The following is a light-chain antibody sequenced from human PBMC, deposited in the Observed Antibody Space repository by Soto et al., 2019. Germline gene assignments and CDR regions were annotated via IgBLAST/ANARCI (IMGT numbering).Light chain of an antibody. CDR1: QSISSY. CDR2: AAS. V-gene: IGKV1-39*01. J-gene: IGKJ5*01. CDR3: QQRSVWPIT. Sequence: GGIVTITCRSSQSISSYLNWYQQKPGKAPKLLIYAASTLQSGVPARFSGSGSGTDFTLTISGLEPEDFAVYYCQQRSVWPITFGQGTRLEI.